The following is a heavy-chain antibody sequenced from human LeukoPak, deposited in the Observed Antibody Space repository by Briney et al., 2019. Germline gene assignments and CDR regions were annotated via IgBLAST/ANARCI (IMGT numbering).Heavy chain of an antibody. Sequence: GGPLRLPWEASAFNSLVYSLNGAARAQGRGLEWISYIGISSGNTKYADSVKGRFTISRDKARNSLYLQMNSLRVEDTAVYYCARDHRYAFDNWGHGTLVTVSS. CDR1: AFNSLVYS. J-gene: IGHJ4*01. V-gene: IGHV3-48*01. CDR3: ARDHRYAFDN. D-gene: IGHD5-12*01. CDR2: IGISSGNT.